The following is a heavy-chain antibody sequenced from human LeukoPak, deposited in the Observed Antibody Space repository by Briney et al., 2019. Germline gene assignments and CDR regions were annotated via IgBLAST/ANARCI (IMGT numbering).Heavy chain of an antibody. CDR3: ARGPYGGYERGWFDP. J-gene: IGHJ5*02. V-gene: IGHV3-9*01. D-gene: IGHD5-12*01. CDR1: GFKFNDHA. CDR2: ISWNSASL. Sequence: SLRLSCAASGFKFNDHAMHWIRQVPGKGLEWVSGISWNSASLGYADSVKGRVTISRDNAKNSLYLQMNSLRLEDTALYYCARGPYGGYERGWFDPWGQGTLVTVSS.